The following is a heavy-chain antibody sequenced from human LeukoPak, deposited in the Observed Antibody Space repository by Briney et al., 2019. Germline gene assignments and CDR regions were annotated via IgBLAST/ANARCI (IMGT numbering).Heavy chain of an antibody. CDR3: ARKPLSYSDYEVDY. D-gene: IGHD4-17*01. CDR1: GFIFSSYA. J-gene: IGHJ4*02. V-gene: IGHV3-33*08. Sequence: GGSLRLSCAGSGFIFSSYAMSWVRQAPGKGLVWVAVIWYDGSNKYYADSVKGRFTISRDNSKNTLFLQMNSLRAEDTAVYYCARKPLSYSDYEVDYWGQGTLVTVSS. CDR2: IWYDGSNK.